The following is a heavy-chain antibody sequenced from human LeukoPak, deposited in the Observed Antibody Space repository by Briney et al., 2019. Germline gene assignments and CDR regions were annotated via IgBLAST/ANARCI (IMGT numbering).Heavy chain of an antibody. CDR1: GGSFSGYY. D-gene: IGHD2-2*01. CDR2: INHSGST. CDR3: ARGLGYCSSTSCYRPWFDP. J-gene: IGHJ5*02. V-gene: IGHV4-34*01. Sequence: SETLSLTCAVYGGSFSGYYWSWIRQPPGKGLEWNGEINHSGSTNYNPSLKSRVTISVDTSKNQFSLKLSSVTAADTAVYYCARGLGYCSSTSCYRPWFDPWGQGTLVTISS.